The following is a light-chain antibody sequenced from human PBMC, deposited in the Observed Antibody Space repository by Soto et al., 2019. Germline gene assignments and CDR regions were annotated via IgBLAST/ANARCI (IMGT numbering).Light chain of an antibody. Sequence: DIVMTQSPDSLAVSLGERATINCKSSQSVLYSNNKNYVAWYQQKPGQPPKLLIYWASTREYVVPDRFSGSESGTDFTLTIISLQAEDVAVYYCQQYYDAPQNFGQGTKVEIK. CDR1: QSVLYSNNKNY. V-gene: IGKV4-1*01. J-gene: IGKJ1*01. CDR3: QQYYDAPQN. CDR2: WAS.